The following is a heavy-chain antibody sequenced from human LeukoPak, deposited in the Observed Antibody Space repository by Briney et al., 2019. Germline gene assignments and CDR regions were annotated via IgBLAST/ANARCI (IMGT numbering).Heavy chain of an antibody. J-gene: IGHJ4*02. CDR2: ISSSSSTI. CDR3: ARRGYNDY. D-gene: IGHD5-18*01. CDR1: GFTFSSYS. Sequence: GGSLRLSCVASGFTFSSYSMNWVRQAPGKGLEWVSYISSSSSTIYYADSVKGRFTISRNNAKNSLYLQMNSLRAEDTAVYYCARRGYNDYWGQGTLVTVSS. V-gene: IGHV3-48*04.